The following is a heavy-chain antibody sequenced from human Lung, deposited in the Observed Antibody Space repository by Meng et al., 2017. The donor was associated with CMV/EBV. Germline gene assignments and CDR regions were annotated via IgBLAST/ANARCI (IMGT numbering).Heavy chain of an antibody. J-gene: IGHJ4*02. Sequence: SCVASGFTFNNYGMHWVRQIPGKGLEWVAYLRYEGITKYYADSVKGRFTISRDSSKNTLYLQMNSLRDDDTAVYYCAKDRSSSSFFDYWVQGALVTVSS. CDR1: GFTFNNYG. V-gene: IGHV3-30*02. CDR2: LRYEGITK. D-gene: IGHD6-6*01. CDR3: AKDRSSSSFFDY.